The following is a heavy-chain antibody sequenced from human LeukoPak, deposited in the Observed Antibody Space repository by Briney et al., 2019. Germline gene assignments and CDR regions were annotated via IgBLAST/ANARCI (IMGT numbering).Heavy chain of an antibody. D-gene: IGHD3-16*02. CDR3: AKDTNYDYVWGSYPTRYFDY. J-gene: IGHJ4*02. V-gene: IGHV3-9*01. CDR1: GFTFDDYA. CDR2: ISWNSGSI. Sequence: PGGSLRLSCAASGFTFDDYAMHWVRQAPGKGLEWVSGISWNSGSIGYADSVKGRFTISGDNAKNSLYLQMNSLRAEDTALYYCAKDTNYDYVWGSYPTRYFDYWGQGTLVTVSS.